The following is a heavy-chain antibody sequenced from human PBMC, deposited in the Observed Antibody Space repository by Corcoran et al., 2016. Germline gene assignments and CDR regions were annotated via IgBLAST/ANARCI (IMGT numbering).Heavy chain of an antibody. CDR2: IYSGGST. J-gene: IGHJ4*02. V-gene: IGHV3-53*01. Sequence: EVQLVESGGGLIQPGGSLRLSCAASGFTVSSNYMGWVRQAPGKGLEWVSVIYSGGSTYYADSVKGRFTISRDNSKNTLYLQMNSLRTEDTAVYYCARDLSGSYSQDLWGQGTLVTVSS. CDR3: ARDLSGSYSQDL. CDR1: GFTVSSNY. D-gene: IGHD1-26*01.